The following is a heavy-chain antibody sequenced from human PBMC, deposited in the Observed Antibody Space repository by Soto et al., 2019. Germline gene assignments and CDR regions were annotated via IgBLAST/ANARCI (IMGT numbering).Heavy chain of an antibody. CDR2: INHSGST. D-gene: IGHD1-26*01. Sequence: SETLSLTCAVYGGSFSGYYWSCIRQPPGKGLEWIGEINHSGSTNYNPSLKSRVTISVDTSKNQFSLKPSSVTAADTAVYYCARVLQYSGSYSTVFGRAFDIWGQGTMVTVSS. CDR1: GGSFSGYY. J-gene: IGHJ3*02. CDR3: ARVLQYSGSYSTVFGRAFDI. V-gene: IGHV4-34*01.